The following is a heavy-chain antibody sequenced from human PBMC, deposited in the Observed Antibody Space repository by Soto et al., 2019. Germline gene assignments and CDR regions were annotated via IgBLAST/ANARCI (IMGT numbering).Heavy chain of an antibody. CDR1: GFTFNSYG. CDR3: ARTRSASSDLHYYSLDV. V-gene: IGHV3-30*03. J-gene: IGHJ6*02. D-gene: IGHD6-6*01. Sequence: PGGSLRLSCAASGFTFNSYGMHWVRQGPGNGLEWVAFISYDSTKTYYADSVKGRFTISRDNSNSALYVQMNSLTGEDTAVYYCARTRSASSDLHYYSLDVWGQGTTVTVSS. CDR2: ISYDSTKT.